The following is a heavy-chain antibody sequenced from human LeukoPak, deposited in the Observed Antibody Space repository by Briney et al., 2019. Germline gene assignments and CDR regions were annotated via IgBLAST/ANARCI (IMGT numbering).Heavy chain of an antibody. D-gene: IGHD1-26*01. Sequence: SETLSLTCAVSGVSISSGGYSWSWIRQPPGKGLEWIGYIYHSGSTYYNPSLKSRVTISVDRSKNQFSLKLSSVTAADTAVYYCARASEWEPYYFDYWGQGTLVTVSS. CDR3: ARASEWEPYYFDY. V-gene: IGHV4-30-2*01. CDR2: IYHSGST. CDR1: GVSISSGGYS. J-gene: IGHJ4*02.